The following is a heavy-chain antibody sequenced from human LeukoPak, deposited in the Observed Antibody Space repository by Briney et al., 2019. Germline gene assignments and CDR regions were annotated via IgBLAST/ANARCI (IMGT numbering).Heavy chain of an antibody. D-gene: IGHD3-10*01. CDR2: ISYDGSNK. J-gene: IGHJ4*02. CDR1: GFTFSSYG. V-gene: IGHV3-30*18. CDR3: AKRGTMVRGMLLTDFDY. Sequence: GGSLRLSCAASGFTFSSYGMHWVRQAPGKALEGVAVISYDGSNKYYADSVKGRFTISRDNSKNTLYLQMNSLRAEDTAVYYCAKRGTMVRGMLLTDFDYWGQGTLVTVSS.